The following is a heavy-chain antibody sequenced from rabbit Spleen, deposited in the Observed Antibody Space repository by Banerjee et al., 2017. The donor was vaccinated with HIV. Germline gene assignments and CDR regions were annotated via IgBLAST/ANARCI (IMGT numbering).Heavy chain of an antibody. Sequence: QSLEESGGDLVKPGASLTLTCTASGFSLSSGYICWVRQAPGKGLEWIVGINVGDGKIWYANGAKGRFTISKTTSTTVTLQKTSLPAVDAATHFCARWASSDGYFDLWGQGTLVTVS. CDR1: GFSLSSGY. J-gene: IGHJ4*01. CDR3: ARWASSDGYFDL. D-gene: IGHD1-1*01. V-gene: IGHV1S40*01. CDR2: INVGDGKI.